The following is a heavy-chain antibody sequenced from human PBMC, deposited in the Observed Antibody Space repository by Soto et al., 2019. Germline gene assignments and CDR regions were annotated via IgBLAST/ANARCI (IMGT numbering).Heavy chain of an antibody. J-gene: IGHJ5*02. CDR2: IYYSGST. D-gene: IGHD2-21*02. CDR3: ARAMVVTQNWFDP. Sequence: PSETLSLTCTVSGVSISSGDYSWSWIRQPPGKGLEWIGYIYYSGSTYYNPSLKSRVTISVDTSKNQFSLKLSSVTAADTAVYYCARAMVVTQNWFDPWGQGTLVTVSS. V-gene: IGHV4-30-4*01. CDR1: GVSISSGDYS.